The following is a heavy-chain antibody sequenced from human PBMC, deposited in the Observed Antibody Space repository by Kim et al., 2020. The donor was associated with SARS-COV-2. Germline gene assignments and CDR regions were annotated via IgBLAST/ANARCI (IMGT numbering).Heavy chain of an antibody. CDR1: GYTFTSYA. CDR3: ARDQNEIVVVPAATYYYYYGMDV. Sequence: ASVKVSCKASGYTFTSYAMHWVRQAPGQRLEWMGWINAGNGNTKYSQKFQGRVTITRDTSASTAYMELSSLRSEDTAVYYCARDQNEIVVVPAATYYYYYGMDVWGQGTTVTVSS. CDR2: INAGNGNT. J-gene: IGHJ6*02. V-gene: IGHV1-3*01. D-gene: IGHD2-2*01.